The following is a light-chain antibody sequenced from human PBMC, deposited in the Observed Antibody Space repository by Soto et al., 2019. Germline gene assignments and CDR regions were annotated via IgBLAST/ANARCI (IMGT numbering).Light chain of an antibody. J-gene: IGKJ4*01. V-gene: IGKV1-12*01. Sequence: DIQVTQSPSSVSANVGDTVTITCRGSQDIRRWLAWDXXKPGKPPTLLISAASNLQSGVPSRFSGRGSGTDFTLTISSLQPEDSATYYCQQTNNFPLTFGGGTKVDI. CDR2: AAS. CDR3: QQTNNFPLT. CDR1: QDIRRW.